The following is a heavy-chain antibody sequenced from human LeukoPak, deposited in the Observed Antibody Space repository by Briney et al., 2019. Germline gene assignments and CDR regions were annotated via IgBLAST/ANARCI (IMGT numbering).Heavy chain of an antibody. J-gene: IGHJ4*02. D-gene: IGHD3-10*01. CDR1: RGTFSTYA. V-gene: IGHV1-69*13. Sequence: SVKVSCKASRGTFSTYAISWVRQAPGQGLEWMGGLIPIFGTANYAQKFQGRVTITADESTSTAYMELRSLRSDDTAVYYCARSVLLWFGELTTLDYWGQGTLVTASS. CDR3: ARSVLLWFGELTTLDY. CDR2: LIPIFGTA.